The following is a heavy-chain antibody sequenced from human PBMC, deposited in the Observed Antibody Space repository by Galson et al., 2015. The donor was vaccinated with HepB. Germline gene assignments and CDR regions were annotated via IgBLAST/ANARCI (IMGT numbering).Heavy chain of an antibody. D-gene: IGHD5-18*01. CDR3: AKDGIQLWYYFDY. J-gene: IGHJ4*02. CDR1: GFTFSSYG. V-gene: IGHV3-30*18. CDR2: ISYDGSNK. Sequence: SLRLSCAASGFTFSSYGMHWVRQAPGKGLEWVAVISYDGSNKYYADSVKGRFTISRDNSKNTLYLQMNSLRAEDTAVYYCAKDGIQLWYYFDYWGQGTLVTVSS.